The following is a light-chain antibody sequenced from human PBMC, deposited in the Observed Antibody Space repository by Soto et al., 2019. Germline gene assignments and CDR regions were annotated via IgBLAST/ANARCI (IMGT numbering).Light chain of an antibody. Sequence: EIVLTQSPGTLSLSPGERVTLSCRASQIVASSYLAWYQQKPGQAPRLLIYGASSRATGIPDRFSGSGSGTDFTLTISRLETEDFAVYYCQQYASSPKTFGQGTKVDIK. CDR2: GAS. V-gene: IGKV3-20*01. CDR3: QQYASSPKT. CDR1: QIVASSY. J-gene: IGKJ1*01.